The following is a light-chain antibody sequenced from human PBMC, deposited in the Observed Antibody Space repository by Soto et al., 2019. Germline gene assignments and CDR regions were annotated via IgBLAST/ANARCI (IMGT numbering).Light chain of an antibody. J-gene: IGLJ1*01. V-gene: IGLV2-11*01. CDR3: CSYAGSYTYV. CDR1: SSDVGGYNY. CDR2: DVS. Sequence: SVLTQPRTVCGSPGQSVTIFCTGTSSDVGGYNYVSWYQQHPGKAPKLMIYDVSKRPSGAPDRFSGSKSGNTASLTISGLQAEDEADYYCCSYAGSYTYVFGTGTKVTVL.